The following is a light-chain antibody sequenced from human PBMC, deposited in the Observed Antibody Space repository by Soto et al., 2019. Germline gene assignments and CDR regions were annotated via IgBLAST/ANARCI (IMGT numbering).Light chain of an antibody. V-gene: IGLV1-44*01. CDR3: AAWDDGLTGHVV. J-gene: IGLJ2*01. CDR2: SHN. Sequence: QSVLTQPPSASGTPGQRVTISCSGSSSNIGSNSVNWYQQLPGTAPKLLIYSHNQRPSGVPDRFSGSKSGTSASLAISGLRSEDEADYYCAAWDDGLTGHVVFGGGTKVTVL. CDR1: SSNIGSNS.